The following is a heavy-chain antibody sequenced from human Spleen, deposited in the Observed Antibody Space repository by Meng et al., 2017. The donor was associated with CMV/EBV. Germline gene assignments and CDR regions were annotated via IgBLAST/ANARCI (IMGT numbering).Heavy chain of an antibody. J-gene: IGHJ4*02. V-gene: IGHV1-69*05. CDR2: TIPVFGTA. CDR3: ARSSAGHYVLDYADY. D-gene: IGHD3-10*02. Sequence: SGGTFNNYAFTWVRQAPGQGLEWMGGTIPVFGTATYGQKFQGRVTITTDESAATAYMELNSLTSEDTAVYYCARSSAGHYVLDYADYWGQGTLVTVSS. CDR1: GGTFNNYA.